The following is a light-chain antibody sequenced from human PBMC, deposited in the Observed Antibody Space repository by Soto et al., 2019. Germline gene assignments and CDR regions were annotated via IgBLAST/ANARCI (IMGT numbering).Light chain of an antibody. CDR1: SSDVGAYNY. CDR2: DVS. Sequence: QSALTQPRSVSGSPGQSVTISCTGTSSDVGAYNYVSWYQQHPGKVPKLMIYDVSRRPSGVPDRFSGSKSGNTASLTLSGLQADDEADYYCCSYAGSYTLVFGGGTKVTVL. J-gene: IGLJ3*02. V-gene: IGLV2-11*01. CDR3: CSYAGSYTLV.